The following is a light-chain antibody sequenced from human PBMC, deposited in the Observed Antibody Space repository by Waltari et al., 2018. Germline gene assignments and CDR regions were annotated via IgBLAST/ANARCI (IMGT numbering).Light chain of an antibody. V-gene: IGKV4-1*01. CDR3: QQYFDNPRT. J-gene: IGKJ2*01. Sequence: EIVMTQSQESLDVSLGEPATNTCKSSPSILYTPNNKTYLAWYQQNPGQPPRLLLYWASSRDSGVPDRFSGSGSGTDFTLTISSLQAEDVAVYYCQQYFDNPRTFGQGTRLEIK. CDR2: WAS. CDR1: PSILYTPNNKTY.